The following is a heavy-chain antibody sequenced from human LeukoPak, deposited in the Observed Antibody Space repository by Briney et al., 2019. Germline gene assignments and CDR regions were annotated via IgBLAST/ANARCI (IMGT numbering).Heavy chain of an antibody. D-gene: IGHD6-13*01. CDR3: ARVGYLAAGDDY. CDR1: GFTFSNYA. V-gene: IGHV3-30*04. Sequence: GRSLRLSCAASGFTFSNYAMHWVRQAPGKGLEWVAVISYDGSNKYYTDSVKGRFTISGDSSKNTLYLQMNSLRPEDTAVYYCARVGYLAAGDDYWGQGTLVTVSS. J-gene: IGHJ4*02. CDR2: ISYDGSNK.